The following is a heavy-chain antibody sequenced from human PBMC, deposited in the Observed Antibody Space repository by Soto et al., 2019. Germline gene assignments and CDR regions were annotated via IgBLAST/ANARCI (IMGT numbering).Heavy chain of an antibody. CDR1: GFSLTTSGVG. CDR3: AHRVLRTVFGLVTTTAIYFDF. J-gene: IGHJ4*02. V-gene: IGHV2-5*05. Sequence: QITLNESGPTQVKPRQTLTLTCTFSGFSLTTSGVGVGWIRQSPGKAPDWLALIYWDDDKRYGPSLKSRLTITKDTSKNQVVLTMADLDPADTATYYCAHRVLRTVFGLVTTTAIYFDFWGQGTPVAVSS. D-gene: IGHD3-3*01. CDR2: IYWDDDK.